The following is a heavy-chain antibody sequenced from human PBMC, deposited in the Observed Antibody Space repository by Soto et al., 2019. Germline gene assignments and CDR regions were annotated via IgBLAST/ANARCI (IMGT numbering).Heavy chain of an antibody. CDR3: SGGSTAYYYYGMDV. V-gene: IGHV4-34*01. Sequence: PSETLSLTRGAHSGSLRGHYWGWLRQPPGKGLEWIGEINNSASSNYNPSRMSGVTISVDTYKNQFSLKLSSVTGADTAVYYCSGGSTAYYYYGMDVWGQGTTVTVSS. D-gene: IGHD3-16*01. CDR2: INNSASS. CDR1: SGSLRGHY. J-gene: IGHJ6*02.